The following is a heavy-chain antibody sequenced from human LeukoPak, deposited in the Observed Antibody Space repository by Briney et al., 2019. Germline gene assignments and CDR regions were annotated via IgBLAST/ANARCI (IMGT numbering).Heavy chain of an antibody. CDR1: GFTFSSYA. CDR2: ISGSGVTT. Sequence: GGSLRLSCAASGFTFSSYAMSWVRQAPGKGLEWVSAISGSGVTTYYADSVKGRFTISRDNSKNTLYLQMNSLRAEDTAVYYCARDTVTGGSGAGYFDYWGQGTLVTVSS. J-gene: IGHJ4*02. D-gene: IGHD1-26*01. CDR3: ARDTVTGGSGAGYFDY. V-gene: IGHV3-23*01.